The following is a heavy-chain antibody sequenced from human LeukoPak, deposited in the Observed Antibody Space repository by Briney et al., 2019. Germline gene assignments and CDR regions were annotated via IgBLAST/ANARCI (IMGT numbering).Heavy chain of an antibody. V-gene: IGHV5-51*01. CDR2: IYPGDSDT. J-gene: IGHJ4*02. CDR1: GYIFTSYW. Sequence: GESLKISCKCSGYIFTSYWIGWVRQMPGKGLEWMGIIYPGDSDTRYSPSFQGQVTISVDKSISTAYLQWSSLKASDTAIYYCAKIDRQYCSRSSCYALDFWGQGTQVTVSS. D-gene: IGHD2-2*01. CDR3: AKIDRQYCSRSSCYALDF.